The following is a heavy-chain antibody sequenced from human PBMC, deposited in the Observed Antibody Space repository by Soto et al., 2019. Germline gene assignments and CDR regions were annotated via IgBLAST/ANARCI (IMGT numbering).Heavy chain of an antibody. CDR3: ARWGIAPYYYGMDV. CDR2: IYPGDSDT. V-gene: IGHV5-51*01. Sequence: PGESLKISCKGSGYTFTDYWIGWVRQLPGKGLEWMGIIYPGDSDTRYSPSFQGHVTITVDKSTNTAYLQWSSLKASDTAMYYCARWGIAPYYYGMDVWGQGTTVTVSS. J-gene: IGHJ6*02. CDR1: GYTFTDYW. D-gene: IGHD6-13*01.